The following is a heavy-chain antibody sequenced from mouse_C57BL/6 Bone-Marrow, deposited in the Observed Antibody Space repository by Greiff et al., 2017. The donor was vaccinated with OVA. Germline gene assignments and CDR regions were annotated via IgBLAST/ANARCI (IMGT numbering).Heavy chain of an antibody. CDR1: GYTFTDYN. V-gene: IGHV1-22*01. Sequence: VQLQQSGPELVKPGASVKMSCKASGYTFTDYNMHWVKQSHGKSLEWIGYINPNNGGTSYNQKFKGKATLTVNKSSSTAYMELRSLTSEDSAVYYCAREGGGSSWDFDYWGQGTTLTVSS. J-gene: IGHJ2*01. CDR2: INPNNGGT. D-gene: IGHD1-1*01. CDR3: AREGGGSSWDFDY.